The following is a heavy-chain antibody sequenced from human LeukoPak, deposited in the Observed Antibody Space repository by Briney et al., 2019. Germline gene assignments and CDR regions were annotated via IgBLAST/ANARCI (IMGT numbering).Heavy chain of an antibody. D-gene: IGHD3-22*01. J-gene: IGHJ3*02. V-gene: IGHV4-34*01. Sequence: SETLSLTCAVYGGSFSGYYWSWIRQPPGKGLEWIGEINHSGSTNYNPSLKSRVTISVDTSKNQFSLKLSSVTAADTAVYYCARMIVVVIGGAFDIWGQGTMVTVSS. CDR1: GGSFSGYY. CDR2: INHSGST. CDR3: ARMIVVVIGGAFDI.